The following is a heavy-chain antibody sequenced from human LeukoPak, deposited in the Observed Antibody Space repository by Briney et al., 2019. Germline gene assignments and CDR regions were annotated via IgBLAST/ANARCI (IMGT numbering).Heavy chain of an antibody. CDR3: VREVPWLHY. CDR1: GFXFTAYA. D-gene: IGHD4/OR15-4a*01. J-gene: IGHJ4*02. Sequence: RGSLRLSCAASGFXFTAYAMHWVRQAPGKGHEWMAGICYNGSNKNYADTVRGRFTITRDDSTSTLYLQMDSLRAEATAVYYCVREVPWLHYWGQGSLGPVS. V-gene: IGHV3-33*01. CDR2: ICYNGSNK.